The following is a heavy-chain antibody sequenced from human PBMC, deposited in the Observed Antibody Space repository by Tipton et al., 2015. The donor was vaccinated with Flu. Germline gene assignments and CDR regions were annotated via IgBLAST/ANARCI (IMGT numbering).Heavy chain of an antibody. V-gene: IGHV3-7*01. CDR3: ARDSRYYEGSPSLDLDL. CDR2: IKQDESSK. D-gene: IGHD3-22*01. Sequence: SLRLSCAASGFTFSSYWMAWVRQAPGKGLEWVANIKQDESSKNYVDAVRGRFSISRDNAKNLLYLQMNSLRAEDTALYYCARDSRYYEGSPSLDLDLWGQGTMVTVSS. CDR1: GFTFSSYW. J-gene: IGHJ3*01.